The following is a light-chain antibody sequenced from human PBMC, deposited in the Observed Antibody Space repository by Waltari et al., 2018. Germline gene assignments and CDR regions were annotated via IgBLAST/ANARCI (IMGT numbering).Light chain of an antibody. Sequence: QLVLTQSPSASASLGDSVKLTCTLSRGHSSNIIAWLQQQPTKDPRYLMKVNSDGSHTKGDDIPDRFSGSSSGAERYLTISSLQAEDEADYYCQTGGHGTWVFGGGTKLTVL. J-gene: IGLJ3*02. CDR2: VNSDGSH. CDR1: RGHSSNI. V-gene: IGLV4-69*01. CDR3: QTGGHGTWV.